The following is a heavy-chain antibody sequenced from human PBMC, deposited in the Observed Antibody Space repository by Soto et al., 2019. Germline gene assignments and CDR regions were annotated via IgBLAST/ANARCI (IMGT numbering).Heavy chain of an antibody. Sequence: PSETLSLTCTVSGGSISSYYWSWIRQPPGKGLEWIGYIYYSGSTNYNPSLKSRVTISVDTSKNQFSLKLSSVTAADTAGYYCARGRNYYDSSGYYGTYYFDYWGQGTLVTVSS. J-gene: IGHJ4*02. V-gene: IGHV4-59*01. CDR2: IYYSGST. CDR3: ARGRNYYDSSGYYGTYYFDY. D-gene: IGHD3-22*01. CDR1: GGSISSYY.